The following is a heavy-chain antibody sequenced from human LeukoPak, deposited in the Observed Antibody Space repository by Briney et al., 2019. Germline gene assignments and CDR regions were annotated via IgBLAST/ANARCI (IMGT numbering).Heavy chain of an antibody. Sequence: ASVKVSCKASGGTFSSYAISWVRQAPGQGLEWMGGIIPIFGTANYAQKFQGRVTITADESTSTAYVELSSLRSEDTAVYYCARRVAVAGTNWFDPWGQGTLVTVSS. CDR3: ARRVAVAGTNWFDP. D-gene: IGHD6-19*01. CDR1: GGTFSSYA. CDR2: IIPIFGTA. J-gene: IGHJ5*02. V-gene: IGHV1-69*01.